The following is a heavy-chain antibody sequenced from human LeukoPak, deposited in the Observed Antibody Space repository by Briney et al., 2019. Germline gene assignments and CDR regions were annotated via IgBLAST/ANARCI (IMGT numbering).Heavy chain of an antibody. V-gene: IGHV3-48*03. CDR1: GFTFSSYE. CDR3: TKANYTGTFYYEFDS. CDR2: ISSSGSTI. Sequence: GGSLRLSCAASGFTFSSYEMNWVRQAPGKGLEWVSYISSSGSTIYYADSVKGRFTISRDNSKNAVYLQMSSLKPEDTAVYYCTKANYTGTFYYEFDSWGQGTVVAVSS. D-gene: IGHD1-26*01. J-gene: IGHJ4*02.